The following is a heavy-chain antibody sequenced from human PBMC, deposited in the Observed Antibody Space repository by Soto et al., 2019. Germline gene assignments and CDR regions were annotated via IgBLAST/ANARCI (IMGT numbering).Heavy chain of an antibody. CDR3: AREYTAWPLAYGLDV. D-gene: IGHD2-2*02. Sequence: GGSLRLSCVGSGFTFSTYGINRVRQAPGKGLEWVSSISSRSDIYYADSVKGRFTISRDNAKNSVSLQKNSLRAEDTAVYYCAREYTAWPLAYGLDVWGQGTTVSSSS. CDR2: ISSRSDI. J-gene: IGHJ6*02. V-gene: IGHV3-21*01. CDR1: GFTFSTYG.